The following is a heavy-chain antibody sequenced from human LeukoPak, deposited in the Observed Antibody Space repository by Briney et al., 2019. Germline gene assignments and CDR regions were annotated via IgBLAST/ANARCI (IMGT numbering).Heavy chain of an antibody. D-gene: IGHD3-10*01. Sequence: GRSLRLSCAASGFTFSSYGMHWVRQAPGKGLEWEAVIWYDGSNKYYADSVKGRFTISRDNSKNTLYLQMNSLRAEDTAVYYCARHVLLWFGELYFGYWGQGTLDTVSS. CDR2: IWYDGSNK. CDR3: ARHVLLWFGELYFGY. CDR1: GFTFSSYG. V-gene: IGHV3-33*01. J-gene: IGHJ4*02.